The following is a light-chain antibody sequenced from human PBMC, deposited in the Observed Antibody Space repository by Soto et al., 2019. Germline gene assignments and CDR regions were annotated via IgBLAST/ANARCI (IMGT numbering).Light chain of an antibody. CDR1: QSISSY. Sequence: DIQMTQSPSSLSASVGDRVTITCRASQSISSYLNWYQQKPGKAPELLIYAASSLQSGVPSRFSGSGSGTDFTLTISSLQPEDFATYCCQQSYITPLTFGPGTKVDIK. J-gene: IGKJ3*01. CDR3: QQSYITPLT. V-gene: IGKV1-39*01. CDR2: AAS.